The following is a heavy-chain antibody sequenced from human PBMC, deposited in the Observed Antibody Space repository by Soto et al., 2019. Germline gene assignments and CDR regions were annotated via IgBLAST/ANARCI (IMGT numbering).Heavy chain of an antibody. CDR2: IYHSGST. CDR3: ARAEDTAKWLGHWFNP. Sequence: SETLSLTCAVSSGSICSSNWWSWVRQPPGKGLEWIGEIYHSGSTNYNPSLKSRVTISVDKSKNQFSLKLSSVTAADTAVYYCARAEDTAKWLGHWFNPWGQGTLVTVSS. V-gene: IGHV4-4*02. CDR1: SGSICSSNW. J-gene: IGHJ5*02. D-gene: IGHD5-18*01.